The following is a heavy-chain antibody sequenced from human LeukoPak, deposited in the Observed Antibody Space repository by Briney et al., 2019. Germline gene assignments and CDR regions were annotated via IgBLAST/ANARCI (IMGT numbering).Heavy chain of an antibody. V-gene: IGHV3-53*01. D-gene: IGHD3-10*01. J-gene: IGHJ4*02. CDR1: GFTVSSKY. Sequence: GGSLRLSCAASGFTVSSKYMSWVRQAPGKGLEWVSLIYSGGNTYYADSVKGRFTISRDNSKNTLYLQMNSLRVEDTAVYYCARGLYASGSYNFDYWGQGALVTVSS. CDR2: IYSGGNT. CDR3: ARGLYASGSYNFDY.